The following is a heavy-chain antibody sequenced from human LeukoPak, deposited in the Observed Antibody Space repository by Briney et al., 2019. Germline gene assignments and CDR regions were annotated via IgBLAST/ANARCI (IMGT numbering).Heavy chain of an antibody. Sequence: GGSLRLSCAASGFTFSSYRVYWVRQAPGEGLEWVSSITSSSNFRYYADSVKGRFTISRDNGKNSLYLQMNSLRAEDTAVYYCARAGDLRGHLVDPRGRTGTVSRNWFDPWGQGTLVTVSS. V-gene: IGHV3-21*01. CDR2: ITSSSNFR. J-gene: IGHJ5*02. CDR3: ARAGDLRGHLVDPRGRTGTVSRNWFDP. D-gene: IGHD1-7*01. CDR1: GFTFSSYR.